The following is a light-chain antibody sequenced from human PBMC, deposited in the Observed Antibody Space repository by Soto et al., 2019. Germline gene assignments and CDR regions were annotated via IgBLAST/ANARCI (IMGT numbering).Light chain of an antibody. CDR1: QSVSSSY. J-gene: IGKJ1*01. V-gene: IGKV3-20*01. Sequence: EIVLTQSPGTLSLSPGERATLSCRASQSVSSSYLAWYQQKPGQAPRLLIYGASSRATGIPDRFSGSVSGTDFTLTISRLEPEDFAVYYCQQYGSSPWTFGQGTNVEIK. CDR2: GAS. CDR3: QQYGSSPWT.